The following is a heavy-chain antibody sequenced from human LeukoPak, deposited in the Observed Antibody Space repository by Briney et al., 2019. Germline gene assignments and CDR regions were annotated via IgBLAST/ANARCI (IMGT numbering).Heavy chain of an antibody. CDR2: ISGSGGST. CDR1: GFTFSSYA. CDR3: AKEPGVRVYYYGMDV. V-gene: IGHV3-23*01. J-gene: IGHJ6*02. D-gene: IGHD3-10*01. Sequence: GGSLRLSCASSGFTFSSYAMSWVRQAPGKGLEWVSAISGSGGSTYNADSVKGRFTISRDNSKNTLYLQMNSLRAEDTAVYYCAKEPGVRVYYYGMDVWGQGTTVTVSS.